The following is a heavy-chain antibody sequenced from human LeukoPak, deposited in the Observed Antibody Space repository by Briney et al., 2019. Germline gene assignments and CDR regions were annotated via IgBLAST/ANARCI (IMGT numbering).Heavy chain of an antibody. J-gene: IGHJ4*02. CDR2: ISSSSSYI. CDR3: ARDRSDSSGYYGGYYFDY. V-gene: IGHV3-21*01. CDR1: GFTFSSYA. Sequence: GGSLRLSCAASGFTFSSYAMSWVRQAPGKGLEWVSSISSSSSYIYYADSVKGRFTISRDNAKNSLYLQMNSLRAEDTAVYYCARDRSDSSGYYGGYYFDYWGQGTLVTVSS. D-gene: IGHD3-22*01.